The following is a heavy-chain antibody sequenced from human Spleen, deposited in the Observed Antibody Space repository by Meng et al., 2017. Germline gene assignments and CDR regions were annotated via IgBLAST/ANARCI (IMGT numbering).Heavy chain of an antibody. Sequence: QLQLRESGPGLVKPSETLSLTCPVSGGPISRTGTCGGWIRQPPGKGLEWIGSQCHADDTYYNPFLMGRVTISVDTSKNQVSLKLTSVTAADTSIYYCARHTFSGNPGGIDSWGQGILVTVSS. CDR1: GGPISRTGTC. J-gene: IGHJ4*02. V-gene: IGHV4-39*01. CDR2: QCHADDT. CDR3: ARHTFSGNPGGIDS. D-gene: IGHD4-23*01.